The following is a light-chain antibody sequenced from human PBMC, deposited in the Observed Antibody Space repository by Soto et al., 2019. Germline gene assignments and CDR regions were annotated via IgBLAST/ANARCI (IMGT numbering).Light chain of an antibody. CDR3: QSYDSSLSGWV. CDR2: GNN. Sequence: QSVLTQPPSVSGAPGQKVTISCTRSSSNIGAAYDVHWYQHLPGTAPKLLIYGNNNRPSGVPDRFSGSKSGTSASLAITGLQAEDDAHYYCQSYDSSLSGWVFGGGTKLTVL. J-gene: IGLJ3*02. V-gene: IGLV1-40*01. CDR1: SSNIGAAYD.